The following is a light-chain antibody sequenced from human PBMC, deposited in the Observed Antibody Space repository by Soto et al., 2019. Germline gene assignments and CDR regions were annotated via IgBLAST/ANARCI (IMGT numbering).Light chain of an antibody. V-gene: IGLV2-11*01. Sequence: QSALTQPRSVSGSPGQSVTISCTGTSSDVGGYNFVSWYQQHPGKAPKFMIYDVTKRPSGVPDRFSGSKSGNTASLTISGLQAEDEADYYCCSYVGSYTSYVFGTWTKLTVL. CDR1: SSDVGGYNF. CDR3: CSYVGSYTSYV. CDR2: DVT. J-gene: IGLJ1*01.